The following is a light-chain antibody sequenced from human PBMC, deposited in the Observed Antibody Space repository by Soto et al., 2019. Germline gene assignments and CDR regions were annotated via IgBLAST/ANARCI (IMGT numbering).Light chain of an antibody. CDR3: QHSYSSPPWT. V-gene: IGKV1-39*01. CDR1: QSISTY. J-gene: IGKJ1*01. CDR2: RAS. Sequence: DIQMTQSPSSLSASVGDRVTISCRASQSISTYLNWYQQKPGTAPRLLIYRASTVKTGVPPRFSGSGSGRDFTLTISSLRPDDIATYFCQHSYSSPPWTFGPGTQVEVK.